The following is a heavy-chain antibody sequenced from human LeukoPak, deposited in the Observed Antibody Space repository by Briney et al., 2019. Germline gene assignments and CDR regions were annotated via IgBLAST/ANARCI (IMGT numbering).Heavy chain of an antibody. CDR2: INPNSGGT. D-gene: IGHD3-22*01. V-gene: IGHV1-2*02. CDR3: ARDVSHLWSLRQYYDSSGPFDP. J-gene: IGHJ5*02. CDR1: GYTFTSYG. Sequence: GASVKVSCKASGYTFTSYGISWVRQAPGQGLEWMGWINPNSGGTNYAQKFQGRVTMTRDTSISTAYMELTRLRSDDTAVYYCARDVSHLWSLRQYYDSSGPFDPWGQGTLVTVSS.